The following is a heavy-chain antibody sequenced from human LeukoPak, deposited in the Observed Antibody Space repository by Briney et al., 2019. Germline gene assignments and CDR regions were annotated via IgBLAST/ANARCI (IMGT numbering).Heavy chain of an antibody. CDR1: GGSISSGDYY. CDR3: ARVIAAAGYYYYGTDV. V-gene: IGHV4-30-4*01. D-gene: IGHD6-13*01. J-gene: IGHJ6*04. CDR2: IYYSGST. Sequence: SQTLSLTCTVSGGSISSGDYYWSWIRQPPGKGLEWIGYIYYSGSTYYNPSLKSRVTISVDTSKNQFSLKLSSVTAADTAVYYCARVIAAAGYYYYGTDVWGKGTTVTVSS.